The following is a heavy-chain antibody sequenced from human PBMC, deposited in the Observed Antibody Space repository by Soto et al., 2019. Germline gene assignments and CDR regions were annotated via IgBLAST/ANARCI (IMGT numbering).Heavy chain of an antibody. V-gene: IGHV4-34*01. J-gene: IGHJ4*02. CDR2: INHSGST. Sequence: SETLSLTCAVYGGSFSGYYWTWIRQPPGTGLEWIGEINHSGSTNYNPSLKSRVTISVDTSKNQFSLKLTSVTAADAAVYYCARDKITGLFDYWGQGILVTVSS. CDR1: GGSFSGYY. D-gene: IGHD2-8*02. CDR3: ARDKITGLFDY.